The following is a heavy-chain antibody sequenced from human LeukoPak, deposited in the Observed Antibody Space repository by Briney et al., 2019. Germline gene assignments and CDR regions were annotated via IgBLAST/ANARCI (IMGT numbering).Heavy chain of an antibody. V-gene: IGHV3-74*01. Sequence: GGSLRLSCAASGFTFSSHWMHWVRQAPGKGLVWVSRINSDGSSISYADSVKGRFTISRDNSKNTLYLQMNSLRAEDTAVYYCARGEYYYDSSGYYYWGQGTLVTVSS. J-gene: IGHJ4*02. CDR3: ARGEYYYDSSGYYY. CDR1: GFTFSSHW. D-gene: IGHD3-22*01. CDR2: INSDGSSI.